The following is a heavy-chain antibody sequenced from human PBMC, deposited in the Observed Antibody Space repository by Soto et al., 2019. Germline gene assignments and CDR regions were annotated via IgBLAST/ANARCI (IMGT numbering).Heavy chain of an antibody. CDR1: GFTFSSYA. V-gene: IGHV3-23*01. CDR2: ISGSGGST. Sequence: GGSLRLSCAASGFTFSSYATSWVRQAPGKGLEWVSAISGSGGSTYYADSVKGRFTISRDNSKNTLYLQMNSLRAEDTAVYYCAKDQGKRRGMDVWGQGTTVTVSS. J-gene: IGHJ6*02. CDR3: AKDQGKRRGMDV.